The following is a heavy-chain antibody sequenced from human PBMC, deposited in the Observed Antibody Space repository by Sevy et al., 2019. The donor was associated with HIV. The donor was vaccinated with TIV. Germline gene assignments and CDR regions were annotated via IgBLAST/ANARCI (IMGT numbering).Heavy chain of an antibody. Sequence: GGSLRLSCAASGFTFSDYYMSWIRQAPGKGLEWVSYISSSSSYTNYADSVKGRLTISRDNAKNSLYLQMNSLRAEDTAVYYCARVQGIAARPDYYFDYWGQGTLVTVSS. CDR1: GFTFSDYY. J-gene: IGHJ4*02. CDR2: ISSSSSYT. D-gene: IGHD6-6*01. CDR3: ARVQGIAARPDYYFDY. V-gene: IGHV3-11*06.